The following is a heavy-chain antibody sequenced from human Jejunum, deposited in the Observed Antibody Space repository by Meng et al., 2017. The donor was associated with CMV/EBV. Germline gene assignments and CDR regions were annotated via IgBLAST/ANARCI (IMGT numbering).Heavy chain of an antibody. V-gene: IGHV3-74*03. CDR2: INSDGSDT. J-gene: IGHJ4*02. CDR3: ARHEPGHCYFDS. CDR1: GFTFSSSW. D-gene: IGHD3-10*01. Sequence: APSGFTFSSSWMHWVRQAPGKGLVWVSHINSDGSDTKYADSVKGRFTISRDNAKNTLYLQMNTLRAEDTATYYCARHEPGHCYFDSWGQGTLVTVSS.